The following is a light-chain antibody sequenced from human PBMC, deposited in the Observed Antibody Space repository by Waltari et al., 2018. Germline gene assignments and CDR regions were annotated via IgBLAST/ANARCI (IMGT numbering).Light chain of an antibody. CDR3: QQSYSTPWT. J-gene: IGKJ1*01. CDR1: QSISSY. V-gene: IGKV1-39*01. Sequence: DIQMTQSPSSLSASVGDRVTITSRASQSISSYLNWYQQKPGKAPKHLIYAASSLQSGVPSRFSGSGSGTDFTLTISSLQPEDFAAYYCQQSYSTPWTFGQGTKVEIK. CDR2: AAS.